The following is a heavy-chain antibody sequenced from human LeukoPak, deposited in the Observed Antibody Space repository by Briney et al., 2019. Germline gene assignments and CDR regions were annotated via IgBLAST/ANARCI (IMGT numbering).Heavy chain of an antibody. CDR3: ARGFGSTPFDY. CDR2: IKQDGSEK. J-gene: IGHJ4*02. Sequence: PGGSLRLSCAASGFTFSNYWMSWVRQAPGKGLEWVAHIKQDGSEKYYVDSVKGRFTISRDNAKNSLYLQTNGLRADDTAVYYCARGFGSTPFDYWGQGTLVTVSS. CDR1: GFTFSNYW. V-gene: IGHV3-7*05. D-gene: IGHD3-10*01.